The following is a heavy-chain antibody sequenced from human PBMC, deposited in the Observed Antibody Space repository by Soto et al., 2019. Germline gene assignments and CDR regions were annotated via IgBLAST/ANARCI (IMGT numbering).Heavy chain of an antibody. CDR2: VYDSGST. D-gene: IGHD1-26*01. V-gene: IGHV4-59*02. J-gene: IGHJ3*01. CDR3: VTQVGATGSHSYAV. Sequence: SETLSLTCTVTGASVINDYWNWIRQPPGKGLEWIGFVYDSGSTSYNSSLKSRLTISVDTSKNQFSLKLSSVTAADTAVYYCVTQVGATGSHSYAVSLQGTMVT. CDR1: GASVINDY.